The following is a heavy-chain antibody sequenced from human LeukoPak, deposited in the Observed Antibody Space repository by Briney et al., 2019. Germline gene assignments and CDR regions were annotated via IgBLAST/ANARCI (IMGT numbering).Heavy chain of an antibody. V-gene: IGHV4-39*07. CDR2: IYDSGST. D-gene: IGHD3-22*01. Sequence: SETLSLTCTVSGGSIRSSYYYWGWIRQPPGKGLEWIGSIYDSGSTNYNPSLKSRVTISVDTSKNQFSLKLSSVTAADTAVYYCAGGYYYDSSGYHYWGQGTLVTVSS. CDR1: GGSIRSSYYY. CDR3: AGGYYYDSSGYHY. J-gene: IGHJ4*02.